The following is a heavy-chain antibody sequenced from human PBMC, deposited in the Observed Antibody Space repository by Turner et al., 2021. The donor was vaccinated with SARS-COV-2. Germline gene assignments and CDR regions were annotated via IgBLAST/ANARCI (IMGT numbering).Heavy chain of an antibody. CDR1: GYTLAELS. D-gene: IGHD6-19*01. V-gene: IGHV1-24*01. J-gene: IGHJ6*02. CDR2: FDPEDGET. Sequence: QVQLVPSGAEVKKPGASVKVSCKVSGYTLAELSMHWVRQAAGKGLEWMGGFDPEDGETIYAQKLQGRVTMTEDTSTDTAYMELSSLRSEDTAVYYCATGVAVTGTPSAYYYYYGMDVWGQGTTVTVSS. CDR3: ATGVAVTGTPSAYYYYYGMDV.